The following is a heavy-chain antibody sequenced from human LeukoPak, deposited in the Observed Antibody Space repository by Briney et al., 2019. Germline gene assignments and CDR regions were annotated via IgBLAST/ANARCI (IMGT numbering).Heavy chain of an antibody. Sequence: ASVKVSCKASGYSFSGHYIHWVRQAPGQGLEWMGWINPNSGGTNYAQKFQGRVTMTRDTSISTAYMELSRLRSDDTAVYYCARFTTSGYSSATFDPWGQGTLVTVSS. CDR3: ARFTTSGYSSATFDP. CDR2: INPNSGGT. CDR1: GYSFSGHY. V-gene: IGHV1-2*02. J-gene: IGHJ5*02. D-gene: IGHD6-25*01.